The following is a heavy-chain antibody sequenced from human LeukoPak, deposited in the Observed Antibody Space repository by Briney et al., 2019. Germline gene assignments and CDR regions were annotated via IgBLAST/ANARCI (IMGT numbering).Heavy chain of an antibody. V-gene: IGHV4-34*01. D-gene: IGHD3-10*01. CDR2: INHSGST. CDR1: GGSSSGYY. J-gene: IGHJ4*02. Sequence: SETLSLTCAVYGGSSSGYYWSWIRHPPGKGLEWIGEINHSGSTNYNPSLKSRVTISVDTSKNQFSLKLSSVTAADTAVYYCARLLLWFGDSYYFDYWGQGTLVTVSS. CDR3: ARLLLWFGDSYYFDY.